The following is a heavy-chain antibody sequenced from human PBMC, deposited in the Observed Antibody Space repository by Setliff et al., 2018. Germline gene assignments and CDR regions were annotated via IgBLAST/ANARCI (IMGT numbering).Heavy chain of an antibody. CDR3: ARDGFEIVVVPAAIYYYYYMDV. J-gene: IGHJ6*03. D-gene: IGHD2-2*01. CDR1: GGSISSGSYY. CDR2: IYYSGST. Sequence: SETLSLTCTVSGGSISSGSYYWSWIRQPAGKGLEWIGYIYYSGSTYYNPSLKSRVTISVDTSKNQFSLKLSSVTAADTAVYYCARDGFEIVVVPAAIYYYYYMDVWGKGTTVTVSS. V-gene: IGHV4-31*03.